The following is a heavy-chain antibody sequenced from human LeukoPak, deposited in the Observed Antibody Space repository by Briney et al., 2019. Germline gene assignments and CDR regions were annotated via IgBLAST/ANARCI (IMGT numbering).Heavy chain of an antibody. J-gene: IGHJ3*02. D-gene: IGHD6-13*01. CDR1: GFIVSSHY. CDR2: IYTGDRT. CDR3: ARDVPPAADAFDI. V-gene: IGHV3-66*01. Sequence: GGSLRLSCAASGFIVSSHYMNWVRQAPGKGLEWVSVIYTGDRTYYADSVKGRFIISRDNSKNTVSLQMNSLRAEDTAVHYCARDVPPAADAFDIWRQGTMVTVSS.